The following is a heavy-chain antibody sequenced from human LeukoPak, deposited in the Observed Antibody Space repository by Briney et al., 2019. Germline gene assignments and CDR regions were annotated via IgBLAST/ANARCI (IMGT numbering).Heavy chain of an antibody. Sequence: SQTLSLTCAISGDSVSSKSAAWNSIRQSRSRGLEWLGRTYYSSKWNNDYAVSVRGRITINPDTSKHQFSLLLNSVTPEDTAVYYCARYSGLGVPDYWGQGTLVTDSS. D-gene: IGHD2-21*01. J-gene: IGHJ4*02. CDR1: GDSVSSKSAA. CDR3: ARYSGLGVPDY. CDR2: TYYSSKWNN. V-gene: IGHV6-1*01.